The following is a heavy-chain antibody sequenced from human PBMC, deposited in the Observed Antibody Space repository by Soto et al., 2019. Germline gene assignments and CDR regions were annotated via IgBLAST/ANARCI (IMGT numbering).Heavy chain of an antibody. CDR1: GFTFSSYS. J-gene: IGHJ4*02. Sequence: EVQLVESGGGLVKPGGSLRLSCAASGFTFSSYSMNWVRQAPGKGLEWVSSISTSSSYLYYADSVKGRFTISRDNAENSVSLQMNSLRAEDTAGYDCTSVGDYLGQGTLVTVSS. CDR2: ISTSSSYL. CDR3: TSVGDY. V-gene: IGHV3-21*01.